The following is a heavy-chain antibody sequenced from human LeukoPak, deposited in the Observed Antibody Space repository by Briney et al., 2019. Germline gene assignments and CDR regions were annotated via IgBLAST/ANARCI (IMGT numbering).Heavy chain of an antibody. J-gene: IGHJ4*02. D-gene: IGHD5-12*01. CDR2: IPSSDDKK. CDR3: AKGPQLYSGYHPDY. CDR1: GFTFSSVA. Sequence: RAGSMSLSCAASGFTFSSVALTLVRQAPGKGLEGGATIPSSDDKKYDADSVKGRSTISRDFSSNTVGLQMNSLRIEDTAIYYCAKGPQLYSGYHPDYWGQGTLVTVSS. V-gene: IGHV3-23*01.